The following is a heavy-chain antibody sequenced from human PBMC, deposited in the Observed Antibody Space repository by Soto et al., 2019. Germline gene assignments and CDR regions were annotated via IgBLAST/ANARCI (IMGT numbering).Heavy chain of an antibody. Sequence: PSETLSLTCFVSGGSVTSHHRSWIRQFPGQGLEWISYTSYTVNTNSKTPLQGRVTISLDTSKNQFSLKLTSMTAADRAVNYSARDMHAGLTIFFASWGQGTLVTVS. J-gene: IGHJ5*01. CDR3: ARDMHAGLTIFFAS. D-gene: IGHD3-10*02. CDR2: TSYTVNT. V-gene: IGHV4-59*02. CDR1: GGSVTSHH.